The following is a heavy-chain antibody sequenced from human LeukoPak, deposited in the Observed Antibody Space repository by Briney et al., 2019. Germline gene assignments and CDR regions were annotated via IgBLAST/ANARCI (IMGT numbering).Heavy chain of an antibody. CDR2: IYSGGST. CDR3: ARYGSGWSEIDY. J-gene: IGHJ4*02. V-gene: IGHV3-53*01. Sequence: GGSLRLSCAASGFTVSSNYMSWVRQAPGKGLEWVSVIYSGGSTYYADSVKGRFTISRDNSKNTLYLQKNSLRAEDTAVYYCARYGSGWSEIDYWGQGTLVTVSS. D-gene: IGHD6-19*01. CDR1: GFTVSSNY.